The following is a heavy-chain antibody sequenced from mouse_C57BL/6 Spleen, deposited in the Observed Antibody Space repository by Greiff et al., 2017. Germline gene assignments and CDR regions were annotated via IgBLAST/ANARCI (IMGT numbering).Heavy chain of an antibody. CDR3: TGTTVVALDY. CDR2: IRNKANNHAT. D-gene: IGHD1-1*01. V-gene: IGHV6-6*01. J-gene: IGHJ2*01. CDR1: GFTFSDAW. Sequence: EVKVEESGGGLVQPGGSMKLSCAASGFTFSDAWMDWVRQSPEKGLEWVAEIRNKANNHATYYAESVKGRFTISRDDSKSSVYLQMNSLRAEDAGIYYCTGTTVVALDYWGQGTTLTVSS.